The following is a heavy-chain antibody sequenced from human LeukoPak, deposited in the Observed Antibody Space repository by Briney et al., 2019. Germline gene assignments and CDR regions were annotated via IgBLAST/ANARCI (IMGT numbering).Heavy chain of an antibody. CDR1: GDSIGTYY. CDR2: IYYSGST. V-gene: IGHV4-59*01. J-gene: IGHJ4*02. D-gene: IGHD6-6*01. CDR3: ARGPYSSSPGGFDH. Sequence: PSETLSLTCSVSGDSIGTYYWSWIRQPPGKGLEWIGYIYYSGSTNYNPSLKSRVTISVDTSKNQFSLKLSSVTAADMAVYYCARGPYSSSPGGFDHWGQGTLVTVSS.